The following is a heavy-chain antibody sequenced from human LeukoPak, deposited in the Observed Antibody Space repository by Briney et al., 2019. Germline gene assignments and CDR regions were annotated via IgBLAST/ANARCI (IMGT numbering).Heavy chain of an antibody. CDR3: ARDGCSSTSCYSDY. V-gene: IGHV6-1*01. CDR1: GDSVSSNSAA. Sequence: SQTLSLTCALSGDSVSSNSAAWNWIRQSPSRGLEWLGRTYYSSKWYNDYAVSVKSRITINPDTSKNQFSLQLNSVTPEDTAVYYCARDGCSSTSCYSDYWGQGTLVTVSS. J-gene: IGHJ4*02. CDR2: TYYSSKWYN. D-gene: IGHD2-2*01.